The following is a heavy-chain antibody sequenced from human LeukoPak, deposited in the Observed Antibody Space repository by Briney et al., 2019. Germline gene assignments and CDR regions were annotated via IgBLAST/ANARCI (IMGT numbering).Heavy chain of an antibody. CDR2: INHSGST. CDR3: ATSGDYGSGSLDY. V-gene: IGHV4-34*01. CDR1: GGSFSGYY. Sequence: SETLSLTCAVYGGSFSGYYWSWIRQPPGKGLEWIGEINHSGSTNYSPSLKSRVTISVDTSKNQFSLKLSSVTAADTAVYYCATSGDYGSGSLDYWGQGTLVTVSS. D-gene: IGHD3-10*01. J-gene: IGHJ4*02.